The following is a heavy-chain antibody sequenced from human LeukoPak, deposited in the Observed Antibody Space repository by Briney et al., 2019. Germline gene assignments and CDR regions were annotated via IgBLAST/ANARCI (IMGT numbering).Heavy chain of an antibody. CDR2: IYYSGST. CDR3: ATLSGRGWLRPMKFAY. J-gene: IGHJ4*02. CDR1: GGSISSSSYY. D-gene: IGHD5-12*01. V-gene: IGHV4-39*07. Sequence: SETLSLTCTVSGGSISSSSYYWGWIRQPPGKGLEWIGSIYYSGSTYYNPSLKSRVTISVDTSKNQFSLKLSSVTAADTAVYYCATLSGRGWLRPMKFAYWGQGTLVTVSS.